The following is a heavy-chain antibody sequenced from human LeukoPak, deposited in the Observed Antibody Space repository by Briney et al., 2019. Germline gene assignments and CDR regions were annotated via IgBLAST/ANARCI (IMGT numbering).Heavy chain of an antibody. CDR2: ISGSGGST. V-gene: IGHV3-23*01. J-gene: IGHJ4*02. CDR1: GFTFSSCA. CDR3: AKDGEGTTKFHY. D-gene: IGHD1-26*01. Sequence: PGGFLSLSCAASGFTFSSCAMSWVRRAPGKGLEWVSAISGSGGSTYYADSVKGRFTISRDNSKNTLYLQMNSLRAEDTAIYYCAKDGEGTTKFHYWGQGTLVTVSS.